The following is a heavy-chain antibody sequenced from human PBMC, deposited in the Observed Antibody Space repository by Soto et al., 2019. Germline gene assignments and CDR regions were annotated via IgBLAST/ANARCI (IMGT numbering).Heavy chain of an antibody. D-gene: IGHD6-6*01. V-gene: IGHV3-30*18. J-gene: IGHJ4*02. Sequence: QVQLVESGGGVVQPGTSLRLSCSASGFTLSGVDMHWVREAPGKGLEWVAVMSYDGRNQYYADSVKGRFTVSRDSSKSTLYLQMISLRPEDAAVYYCAKGGWYTSSSRSDCWGQGTLVTVSS. CDR3: AKGGWYTSSSRSDC. CDR2: MSYDGRNQ. CDR1: GFTLSGVD.